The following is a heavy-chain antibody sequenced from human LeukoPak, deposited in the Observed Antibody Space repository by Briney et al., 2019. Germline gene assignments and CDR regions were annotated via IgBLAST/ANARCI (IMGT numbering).Heavy chain of an antibody. CDR3: ARVQRWLVIYGGFDY. CDR2: IKQDGSEK. D-gene: IGHD6-19*01. J-gene: IGHJ4*02. Sequence: PGGSLRLSCAASGFTFSSYWTSWVRQAPGKGLEWVANIKQDGSEKYYVDSVKGRFTISRDNAKNSLYLRMNSLRAEDTAVYYCARVQRWLVIYGGFDYWGQGTLVTVSS. V-gene: IGHV3-7*01. CDR1: GFTFSSYW.